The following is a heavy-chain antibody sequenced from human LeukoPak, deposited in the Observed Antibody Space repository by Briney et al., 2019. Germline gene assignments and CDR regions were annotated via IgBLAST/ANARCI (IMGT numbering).Heavy chain of an antibody. Sequence: GRSLRLSCAASGFTFSSFAMHWVRQAPGKGLEWVAVISYDGSNKYYADSVKGRFTISRDNSKNTLCLQMNSLTAEDTAVYYCARDDRGIAAAGFFDYWGQGTLVTVSS. CDR2: ISYDGSNK. J-gene: IGHJ4*02. CDR3: ARDDRGIAAAGFFDY. CDR1: GFTFSSFA. V-gene: IGHV3-30*04. D-gene: IGHD6-13*01.